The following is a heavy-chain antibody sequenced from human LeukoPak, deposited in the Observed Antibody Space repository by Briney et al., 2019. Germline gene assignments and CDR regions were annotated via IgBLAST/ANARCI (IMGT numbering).Heavy chain of an antibody. D-gene: IGHD5-18*01. CDR2: IYTSGST. CDR3: ARSMSAIGYHYMDV. J-gene: IGHJ6*03. Sequence: SETLSLTCTVSGGSISSYYWSWIRQPAGKGLEWIGRIYTSGSTNYNPSLKSRVTMSVDTSKNQFSLKLNSVTAADTAVFYCARSMSAIGYHYMDVWGKGTTVTVSS. V-gene: IGHV4-4*07. CDR1: GGSISSYY.